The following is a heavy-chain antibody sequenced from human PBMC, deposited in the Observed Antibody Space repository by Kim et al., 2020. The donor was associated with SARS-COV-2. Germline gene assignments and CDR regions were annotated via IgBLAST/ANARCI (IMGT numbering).Heavy chain of an antibody. V-gene: IGHV3-21*01. CDR1: GFTFSSYS. J-gene: IGHJ4*02. CDR2: ISSSSSYI. Sequence: GGSLRLSCAASGFTFSSYSMNWVRQAPGKGLEWVSSISSSSSYIYYADSVKGRFTISRDNAKNSLYLQMNSLRAEDTAVYYRARDVHDYVWGSYRYYDPTYFDYWGQGTLVTVSS. D-gene: IGHD3-16*02. CDR3: ARDVHDYVWGSYRYYDPTYFDY.